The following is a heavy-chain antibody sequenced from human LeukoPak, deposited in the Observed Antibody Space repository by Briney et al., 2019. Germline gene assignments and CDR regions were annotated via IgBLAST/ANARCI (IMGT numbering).Heavy chain of an antibody. Sequence: ASVKVSCKASGGTFSSYAISWVRQAPGQGLEWMGRIIPILGIANYAQKFQGRVTITADKSTSTAYMELSSLRSEDTAVYYCARSPQTYYYDSSGYEALAFDIWGQGTMVTVSS. CDR2: IIPILGIA. CDR1: GGTFSSYA. J-gene: IGHJ3*02. CDR3: ARSPQTYYYDSSGYEALAFDI. D-gene: IGHD3-22*01. V-gene: IGHV1-69*04.